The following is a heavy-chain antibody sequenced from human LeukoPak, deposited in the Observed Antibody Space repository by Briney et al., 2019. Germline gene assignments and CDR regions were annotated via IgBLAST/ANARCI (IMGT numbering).Heavy chain of an antibody. CDR2: IYHSGST. Sequence: SETLSLTCTVSGYSISSGYYWGWIRQPPGKGLEWIGSIYHSGSTYYNPSLKSRVTISVDTSKNQFSLKLSSVTAADTAVYYCARVGSRLLWFGESRDAFDIWGQGTMVTVSS. CDR3: ARVGSRLLWFGESRDAFDI. V-gene: IGHV4-38-2*02. CDR1: GYSISSGYY. D-gene: IGHD3-10*01. J-gene: IGHJ3*02.